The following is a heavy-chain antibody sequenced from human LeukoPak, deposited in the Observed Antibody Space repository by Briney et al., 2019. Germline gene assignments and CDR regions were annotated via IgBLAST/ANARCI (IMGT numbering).Heavy chain of an antibody. Sequence: PGGSLRLSCAASGFTFNGSWMTWVRQAPGKGLEWVAHIKEDGSDKYYVDSVTGRFTISRDNTKNSLYLQMSSLRAEDTAVYYCATWNSDWEFAYWGQGTLVSVSS. CDR2: IKEDGSDK. D-gene: IGHD1/OR15-1a*01. CDR3: ATWNSDWEFAY. CDR1: GFTFNGSW. V-gene: IGHV3-7*05. J-gene: IGHJ4*02.